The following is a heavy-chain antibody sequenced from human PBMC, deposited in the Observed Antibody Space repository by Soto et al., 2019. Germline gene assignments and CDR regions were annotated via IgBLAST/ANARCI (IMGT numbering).Heavy chain of an antibody. V-gene: IGHV4-31*03. J-gene: IGHJ5*02. CDR1: GGSISSGGYY. D-gene: IGHD6-13*01. CDR3: ARSQEAAGQTNWFDP. Sequence: PSETLSLTCTVSGGSISSGGYYWSWIRQHPGKGLEWIGYIYYSGSTYYNPSLKSRVTISVDTSKNQFSLKLSSVTAADTAVYYCARSQEAAGQTNWFDPWGQGTLVTVSS. CDR2: IYYSGST.